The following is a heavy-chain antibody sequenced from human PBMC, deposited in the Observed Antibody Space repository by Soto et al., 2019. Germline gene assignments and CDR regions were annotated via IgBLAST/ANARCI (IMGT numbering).Heavy chain of an antibody. J-gene: IGHJ4*02. CDR1: GFTFSVYA. CDR3: AKALYGGFTY. CDR2: ISGSGDST. V-gene: IGHV3-23*01. Sequence: ESGGGLVQPGGSLRLSCAASGFTFSVYAMSWVRQAPGKGLEWVSGISGSGDSTHYADSVKGRFTVSRDNSKSMLYLQTNSLRAEDTAIYYCAKALYGGFTYWGQGTLVTVSS. D-gene: IGHD3-10*01.